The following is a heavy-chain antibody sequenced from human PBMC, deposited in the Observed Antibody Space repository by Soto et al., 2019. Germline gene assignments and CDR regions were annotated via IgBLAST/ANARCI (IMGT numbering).Heavy chain of an antibody. CDR1: GYTFTSYG. V-gene: IGHV1-18*01. CDR3: ARVDGDDYYYYYGMDV. Sequence: QVQLVQSGAEVKKPGASVKVSCKASGYTFTSYGISWVRQAPGQGLEWMGWISAYNGNTNYAQKLQGRVTMTTDTSTSTAYMGLRSLRSDDTAVYYCARVDGDDYYYYYGMDVWGQGTTVTVSS. CDR2: ISAYNGNT. D-gene: IGHD4-17*01. J-gene: IGHJ6*02.